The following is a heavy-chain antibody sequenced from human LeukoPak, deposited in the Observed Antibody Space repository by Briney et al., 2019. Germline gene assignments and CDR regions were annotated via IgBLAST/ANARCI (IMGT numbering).Heavy chain of an antibody. CDR2: IYHSGST. Sequence: SETLSLTCTVSGGSISSGGYYWRWIRQPPGKGLEWIGYIYHSGSTYYNPSLKSRVTISVDRSKNQFSLKLSSVTAADTAVYYCARASAPEDAFDIWGQGTMVTVSS. CDR3: ARASAPEDAFDI. D-gene: IGHD1-14*01. J-gene: IGHJ3*02. CDR1: GGSISSGGYY. V-gene: IGHV4-30-2*01.